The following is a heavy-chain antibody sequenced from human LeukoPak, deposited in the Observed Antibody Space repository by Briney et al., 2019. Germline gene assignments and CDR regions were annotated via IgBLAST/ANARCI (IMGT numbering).Heavy chain of an antibody. CDR3: ARGELEPSYFGY. D-gene: IGHD1-1*01. J-gene: IGHJ4*02. V-gene: IGHV4-4*07. Sequence: SETLSLTCTVSGGSIISSYYWSWIRQPAGKGLEYIGRIYTSGSTSYNPSLKSRVTMSLDTSENQFSLKLTSVTAADTAVYYCARGELEPSYFGYWRQGILVTVSS. CDR2: IYTSGST. CDR1: GGSIISSYY.